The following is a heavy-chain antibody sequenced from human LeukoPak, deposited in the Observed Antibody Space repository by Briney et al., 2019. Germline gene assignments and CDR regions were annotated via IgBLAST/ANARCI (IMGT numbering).Heavy chain of an antibody. J-gene: IGHJ4*02. D-gene: IGHD1-26*01. CDR1: AFSLNTYN. Sequence: KSGGSLRLSCAASAFSLNTYNMNWVRQAPGKGLEWVSSISYTGAYIYYADSVRGRFTISRDNPQNSVFLQMNSLRAEDTAVYYCVRDRGSYRPIDYWGQGTLVTVSS. CDR2: ISYTGAYI. CDR3: VRDRGSYRPIDY. V-gene: IGHV3-21*04.